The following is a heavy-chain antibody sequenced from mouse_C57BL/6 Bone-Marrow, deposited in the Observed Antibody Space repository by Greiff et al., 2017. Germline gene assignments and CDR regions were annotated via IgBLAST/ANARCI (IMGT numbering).Heavy chain of an antibody. CDR2: ISDGGGYT. Sequence: EVKLQESGGGLVKPGGSLKLSCAASGFTFSSYAMSWVRQTPEKRLEWVATISDGGGYTSYPDNVKGRFTISRDNAKNNLYLQMSQLKSEDTAMYYYARDLLWLRRGGFDYGGQGTTLTVSA. D-gene: IGHD2-2*01. J-gene: IGHJ2*01. CDR3: ARDLLWLRRGGFDY. CDR1: GFTFSSYA. V-gene: IGHV5-4*01.